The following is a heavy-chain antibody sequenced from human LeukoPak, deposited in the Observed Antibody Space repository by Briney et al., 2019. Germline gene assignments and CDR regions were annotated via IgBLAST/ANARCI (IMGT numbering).Heavy chain of an antibody. CDR1: GYAFTGYY. D-gene: IGHD2-8*01. Sequence: ASVKVSCKASGYAFTGYYMHWVRQAPGQGLEWMGWINPKSGGTNYTQKFLGRVTMTRDTSISTAYMELSRLRSDDTAVYYCARAQWMVYAISKGAHYYYYYMDVWGKGTTVTVSS. CDR3: ARAQWMVYAISKGAHYYYYYMDV. V-gene: IGHV1-2*02. CDR2: INPKSGGT. J-gene: IGHJ6*03.